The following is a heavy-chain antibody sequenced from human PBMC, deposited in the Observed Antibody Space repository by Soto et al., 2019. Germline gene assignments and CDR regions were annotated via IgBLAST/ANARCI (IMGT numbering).Heavy chain of an antibody. CDR3: ARLDYYGSGSYYKGDAFDI. J-gene: IGHJ3*02. CDR1: GGSISSYY. V-gene: IGHV4-59*08. Sequence: QVQLQESGPGLVKPSETLSLTCTVSGGSISSYYWSWIRQPPGKGLEWIGYIYYSGSTNYNPSLKSRVTISVDTSKNQLSLKLSSVTAADTAVYYCARLDYYGSGSYYKGDAFDIWGQGTMVTVSS. CDR2: IYYSGST. D-gene: IGHD3-10*01.